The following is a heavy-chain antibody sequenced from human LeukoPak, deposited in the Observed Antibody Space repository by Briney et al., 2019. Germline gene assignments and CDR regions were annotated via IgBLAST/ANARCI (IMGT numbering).Heavy chain of an antibody. CDR3: ARVSEYQPAPDY. Sequence: SETLSLTCTVSGGSISSGDYYWSWIRQPPGKGLEWIGYIYYSGSTYYNPSLKSRVTISVDTSKNQFSLKLSSVTAADTAVYYCARVSEYQPAPDYWGQGTLVTVSS. D-gene: IGHD2-2*01. J-gene: IGHJ4*02. CDR2: IYYSGST. CDR1: GGSISSGDYY. V-gene: IGHV4-30-4*01.